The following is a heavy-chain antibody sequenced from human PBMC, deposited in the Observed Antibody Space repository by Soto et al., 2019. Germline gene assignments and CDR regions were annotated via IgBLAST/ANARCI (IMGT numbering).Heavy chain of an antibody. CDR1: GGSFSGYY. CDR3: ARGGEVFLWFGDVGGMDV. V-gene: IGHV4-34*01. CDR2: INHSGST. D-gene: IGHD3-10*01. Sequence: QVQLQQWGAGLLKPSETLSLTCAVYGGSFSGYYWSWIRQPPGKGLEWIGEINHSGSTNYNPSLKSRVTIPVDKSKNQFSLELSSVTAADTAVYYCARGGEVFLWFGDVGGMDVWGQGTTVTVSS. J-gene: IGHJ6*02.